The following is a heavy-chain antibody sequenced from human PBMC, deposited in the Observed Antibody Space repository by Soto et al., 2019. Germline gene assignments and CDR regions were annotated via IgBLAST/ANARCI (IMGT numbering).Heavy chain of an antibody. J-gene: IGHJ4*02. CDR2: ISSTTNYI. D-gene: IGHD1-1*01. CDR3: VRSGDNYNLLDY. CDR1: GFTFTRYS. Sequence: GGSLRLSCAASGFTFTRYSMNWVRQAPGKGLEWVSSISSTTNYIYYGDSMKGRFTISRDNAKNSLYLQINSLRGDDTAIYYCVRSGDNYNLLDYWGQGTPVTVSS. V-gene: IGHV3-21*06.